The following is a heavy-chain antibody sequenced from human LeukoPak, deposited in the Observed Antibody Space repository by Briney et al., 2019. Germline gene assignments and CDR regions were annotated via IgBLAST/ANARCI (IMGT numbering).Heavy chain of an antibody. V-gene: IGHV4-39*01. Sequence: SETLSLTCTVSGGSISSSSHYWGWIRQPPGKGLEWVGSMYYSGGTYYNPSLKSRVTISIDTSRNQFSLKLNSVTAADTAVYYCARLVRYCSTNSCYPFDYWGQGTLVTVSS. D-gene: IGHD2-2*01. CDR2: MYYSGGT. CDR3: ARLVRYCSTNSCYPFDY. J-gene: IGHJ4*02. CDR1: GGSISSSSHY.